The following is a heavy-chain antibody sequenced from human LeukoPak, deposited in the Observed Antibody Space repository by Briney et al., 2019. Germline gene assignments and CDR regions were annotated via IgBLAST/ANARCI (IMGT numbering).Heavy chain of an antibody. J-gene: IGHJ4*02. D-gene: IGHD3-10*01. CDR2: ISYDGSNK. CDR3: ARVIPRITMVRGPFDY. CDR1: GFTFSSYA. V-gene: IGHV3-30-3*01. Sequence: GSLRLSCAASGFTFSSYAMHWVRQAPGKGLEWVAVISYDGSNKYYADSVKGRFTISRDNSKNTLYLQMNSLRAEDTAVYYCARVIPRITMVRGPFDYWGQGTLVTVSS.